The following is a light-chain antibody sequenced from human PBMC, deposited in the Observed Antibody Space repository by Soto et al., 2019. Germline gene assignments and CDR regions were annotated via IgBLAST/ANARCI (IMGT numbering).Light chain of an antibody. V-gene: IGKV1-17*03. CDR2: DAS. J-gene: IGKJ2*03. CDR1: QAISSY. Sequence: DIQMTQSPSAMSVSIGDRVTITCRASQAISSYLAWFQQKSGKVPTRLIYDASTLQSGVPSRFTGSGSGTDFTLTITNVQPDDVATYFCLQHYRYPYSFGQGTKL. CDR3: LQHYRYPYS.